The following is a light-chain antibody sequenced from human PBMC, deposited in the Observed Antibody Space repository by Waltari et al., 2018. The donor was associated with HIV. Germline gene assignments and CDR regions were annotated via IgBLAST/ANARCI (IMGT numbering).Light chain of an antibody. CDR2: LNSDGTY. J-gene: IGLJ2*01. CDR1: SGHSNYA. Sequence: QLVLTQSPSASASLGASVRLTCTLSSGHSNYAIACHQKQPEKGPRYLMRLNSDGTYNERDGIPVRFSGSSSGSERYLSTASLQSEDEADYSCQTWDTGVVFGGGTKLTVL. CDR3: QTWDTGVV. V-gene: IGLV4-69*01.